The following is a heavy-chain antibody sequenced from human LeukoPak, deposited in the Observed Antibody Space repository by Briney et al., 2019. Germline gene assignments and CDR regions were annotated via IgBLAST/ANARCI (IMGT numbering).Heavy chain of an antibody. J-gene: IGHJ3*02. CDR1: GGSFSGYY. CDR3: ARHSREWYRGRAFDI. Sequence: SETLSLTCAVYGGSFSGYYWSWIRQPPGKGLEWIGEINHSGSTNYNPSLKSRVTISVDTSKNQFSLKLSSVTAADTAVYYCARHSREWYRGRAFDIWGQGTMVTVSS. CDR2: INHSGST. D-gene: IGHD3-3*01. V-gene: IGHV4-34*01.